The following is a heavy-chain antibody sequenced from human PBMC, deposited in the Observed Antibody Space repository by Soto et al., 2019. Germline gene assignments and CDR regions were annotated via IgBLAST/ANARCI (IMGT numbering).Heavy chain of an antibody. CDR3: ARQDRIKGLGGSSKYGMDV. J-gene: IGHJ6*02. D-gene: IGHD1-26*01. CDR1: GYRFTIYW. CDR2: IDPGDSDT. Sequence: GESLKTSFRGPGYRFTIYWIGWVRPMPGKGVEGRGIIDPGDSDTRNSPSSQGQDTISADKSISTAYLQWSSLKASDTAMYYCARQDRIKGLGGSSKYGMDVWGQGTTVTVSS. V-gene: IGHV5-51*01.